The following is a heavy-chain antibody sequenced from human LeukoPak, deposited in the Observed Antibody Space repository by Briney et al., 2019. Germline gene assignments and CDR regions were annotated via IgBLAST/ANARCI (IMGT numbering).Heavy chain of an antibody. V-gene: IGHV3-20*04. CDR1: GFTFDDYG. Sequence: GGSLRLSCAASGFTFDDYGMSWVRHAPGKGLEWVSGINWNGGSTGYADSVKGRFTISRDNAKNSLYLQMNSLRAEDTALYYCARDVAVAGANNWFDLWGQGTLVSVSS. J-gene: IGHJ5*02. CDR3: ARDVAVAGANNWFDL. CDR2: INWNGGST. D-gene: IGHD6-19*01.